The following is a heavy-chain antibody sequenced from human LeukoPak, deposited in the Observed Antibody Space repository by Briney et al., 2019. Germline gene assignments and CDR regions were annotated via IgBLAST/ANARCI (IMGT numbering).Heavy chain of an antibody. D-gene: IGHD6-13*01. J-gene: IGHJ4*02. CDR1: GFTFSSYG. V-gene: IGHV3-30*03. CDR2: ISYDGSNK. Sequence: PGGSLRLSCAASGFTFSSYGMHWVRQAPGKGLEWVAVISYDGSNKYYADSVKGRFTISRDNAKNSLYLQMNSLRAEDTAVYYCARDPASSSWYYFDYWGQGTLVTVSS. CDR3: ARDPASSSWYYFDY.